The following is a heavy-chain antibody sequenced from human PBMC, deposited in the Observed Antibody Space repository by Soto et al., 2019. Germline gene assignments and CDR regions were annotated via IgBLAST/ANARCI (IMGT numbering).Heavy chain of an antibody. CDR2: ISWNSGSI. Sequence: EVQLVESGGGLVQPGRSLRLSCAASGFTIDDYAMHWVRQAPGKVLEWVSGISWNSGSIGNADSVKGRFTISRDNAKNSLYLQMNRLRAEDTALYYCVKGHHWNYDDIKWFDPWGQGTLVTVSS. CDR1: GFTIDDYA. J-gene: IGHJ5*02. V-gene: IGHV3-9*01. CDR3: VKGHHWNYDDIKWFDP. D-gene: IGHD1-7*01.